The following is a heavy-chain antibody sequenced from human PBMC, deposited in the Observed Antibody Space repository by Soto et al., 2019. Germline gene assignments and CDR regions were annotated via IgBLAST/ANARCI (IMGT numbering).Heavy chain of an antibody. V-gene: IGHV4-4*07. CDR3: ARDTGSPGPRFDY. D-gene: IGHD6-6*01. J-gene: IGHJ4*02. CDR1: GGSISSYY. CDR2: IYTSGST. Sequence: KPSETLSLTCTVSGGSISSYYWNWIRQPAGKGLEWIGRIYTSGSTNYNPSLKSRVTMSVDTSKNQFSLKVSSVTAADTAVYYCARDTGSPGPRFDYWGQGTLVTVSS.